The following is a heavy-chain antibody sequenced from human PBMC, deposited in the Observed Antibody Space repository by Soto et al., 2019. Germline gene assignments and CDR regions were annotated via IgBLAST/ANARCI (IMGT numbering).Heavy chain of an antibody. Sequence: GSLRLSCAASGFTFSSYAMSWVRQAPGKGLEWIGYIYYSGSTNYNPSLKSRVTITVDTSKNQFSLKLSSVTAADTAVYYCAIRIRDIVVVPVRRGYYMDVWGKGTTVTVSS. V-gene: IGHV4-59*08. CDR1: GFTFSSYA. J-gene: IGHJ6*03. CDR3: AIRIRDIVVVPVRRGYYMDV. D-gene: IGHD2-2*01. CDR2: IYYSGST.